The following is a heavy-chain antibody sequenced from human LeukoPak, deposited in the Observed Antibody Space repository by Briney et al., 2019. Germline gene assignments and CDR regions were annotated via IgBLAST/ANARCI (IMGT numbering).Heavy chain of an antibody. V-gene: IGHV4-30-4*08. D-gene: IGHD3-3*01. Sequence: PSQTLSLTCTVSGGSISRGDYYWSWIRQPPGKGLEWIGYIYYSGSTYYNPSLKSRITISVDTSKNQFSLKLSSVTAADTAVYYCARARSDYDFWSRYYTFDYWGQETLVTVSS. CDR1: GGSISRGDYY. CDR3: ARARSDYDFWSRYYTFDY. J-gene: IGHJ4*02. CDR2: IYYSGST.